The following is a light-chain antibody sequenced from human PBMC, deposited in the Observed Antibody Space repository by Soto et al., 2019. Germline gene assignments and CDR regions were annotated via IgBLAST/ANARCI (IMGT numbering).Light chain of an antibody. CDR2: RVS. CDR3: VQFALFPLT. V-gene: IGKV2-24*01. CDR1: QSLVYSDGNTY. Sequence: DIVLTQTPLSSPVTLGQPASISCRSNQSLVYSDGNTYLSWLQRRQGQPPRLLIYRVSNRFSGVQDRFSGSGAGTDFTLKIDRVEPEDVGIYYCVQFALFPLTFGQGTKVEIK. J-gene: IGKJ1*01.